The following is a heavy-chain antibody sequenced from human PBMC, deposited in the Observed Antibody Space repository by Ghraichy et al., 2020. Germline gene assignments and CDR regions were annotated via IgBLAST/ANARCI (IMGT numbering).Heavy chain of an antibody. Sequence: GGSLRLSCAASGFTFSSYAMHWVRQAPGKGLEWVAVISYDGSNKYYADSVKGRFTISRDNSKNTLYLQMNSLRAEDTAVYYCASLPWIQLWLRQPAPWDYYYMDVWGKGTTVTVSS. CDR2: ISYDGSNK. V-gene: IGHV3-30*04. D-gene: IGHD5-18*01. CDR1: GFTFSSYA. J-gene: IGHJ6*03. CDR3: ASLPWIQLWLRQPAPWDYYYMDV.